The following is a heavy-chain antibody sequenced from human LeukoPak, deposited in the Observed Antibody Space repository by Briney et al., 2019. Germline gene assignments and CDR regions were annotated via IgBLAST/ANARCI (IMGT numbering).Heavy chain of an antibody. CDR3: AKEWSAFDI. D-gene: IGHD2-15*01. J-gene: IGHJ3*02. CDR2: IGGSASNI. CDR1: GLTVTDYY. V-gene: IGHV3-11*04. Sequence: GGSLRLSCAASGLTVTDYYMHWIRQAPGKGLEWVSFIGGSASNIYYADSVKGRFTISRDNAKNSLYLQMNSLRAEDTAVYYCAKEWSAFDIWGQGTMVTVS.